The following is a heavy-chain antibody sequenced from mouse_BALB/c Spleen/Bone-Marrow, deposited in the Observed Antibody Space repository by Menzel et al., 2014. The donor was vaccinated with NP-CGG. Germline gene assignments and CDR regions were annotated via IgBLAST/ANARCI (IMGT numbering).Heavy chain of an antibody. CDR3: AANYYGYDWFAY. CDR2: IDPYYGGT. Sequence: EVQLVESGPELEKPGASVKISCKASGYSFTGYNMNWVKQSNGKSLEWIGNIDPYYGGTSYNQKFKGKATLTVDKSSRTAYMQLKSVTSEDSAVYYCAANYYGYDWFAYWGQGTLVTVSA. D-gene: IGHD1-2*01. V-gene: IGHV1-39*01. CDR1: GYSFTGYN. J-gene: IGHJ3*01.